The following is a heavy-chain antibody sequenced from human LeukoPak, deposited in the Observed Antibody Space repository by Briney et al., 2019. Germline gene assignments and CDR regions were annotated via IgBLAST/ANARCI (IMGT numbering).Heavy chain of an antibody. CDR2: IYYSGST. V-gene: IGHV4-30-2*03. D-gene: IGHD4-17*01. J-gene: IGHJ4*02. Sequence: SETLSLTCAVSGGSISSGGYSWSWIRQPPGKGLEWIGYIYYSGSTYYNPSLKSRVTISVDTSKNQFSLKLSSVTAADTAVYYCAGWTTDLYYFDYWGQGTLVTVSS. CDR3: AGWTTDLYYFDY. CDR1: GGSISSGGYS.